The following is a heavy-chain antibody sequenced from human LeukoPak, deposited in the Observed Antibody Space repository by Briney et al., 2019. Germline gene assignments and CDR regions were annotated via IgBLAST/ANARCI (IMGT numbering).Heavy chain of an antibody. V-gene: IGHV3-23*01. D-gene: IGHD3-3*01. J-gene: IGHJ4*02. CDR3: AKSLLRPAY. CDR2: INGSGSRT. CDR1: GFTFSSYE. Sequence: GGSLGLSCAASGFTFSSYEMNWVRQAPGKGLEWVSDINGSGSRTYYVDSVKGRFTISRDNSKNTLYLQMNSLRAEDTAVYYCAKSLLRPAYWGQGTLVTVSS.